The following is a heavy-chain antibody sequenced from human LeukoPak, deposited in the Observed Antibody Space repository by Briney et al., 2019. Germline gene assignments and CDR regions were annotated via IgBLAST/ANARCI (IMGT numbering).Heavy chain of an antibody. J-gene: IGHJ4*02. Sequence: PGRSLTPSCPAAGLSLSTYETNCARQAAGKGREWVSYISSTSNMIYYADSVRGRFTISRHNAENSLYLQMNSLRVEDTAVYYCATASGSWYRYYFDNWGQGTLVTVSS. CDR2: ISSTSNMI. CDR3: ATASGSWYRYYFDN. D-gene: IGHD6-13*01. CDR1: GLSLSTYE. V-gene: IGHV3-48*03.